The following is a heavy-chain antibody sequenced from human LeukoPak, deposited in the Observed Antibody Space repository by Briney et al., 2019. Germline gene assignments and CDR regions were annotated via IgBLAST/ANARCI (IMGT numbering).Heavy chain of an antibody. Sequence: GGSLRLSCVASGFTLSDHYMDWVRQAPGKGLEWIGRSRNRANSYTTEYAASVKGSFSILRDDSENSVSLHMSSLRTEDTAVYYCSRALTDGSGYYYYDYWGQGTPVTVSS. CDR2: SRNRANSYTT. CDR1: GFTLSDHY. CDR3: SRALTDGSGYYYYDY. D-gene: IGHD3-22*01. V-gene: IGHV3-72*01. J-gene: IGHJ4*02.